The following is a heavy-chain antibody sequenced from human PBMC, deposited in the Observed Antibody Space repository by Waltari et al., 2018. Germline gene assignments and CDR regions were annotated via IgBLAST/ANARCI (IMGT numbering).Heavy chain of an antibody. CDR3: ARDVVPQYGMDV. CDR2: LYYSGST. D-gene: IGHD2-2*01. CDR1: GGSISSHY. J-gene: IGHJ6*02. V-gene: IGHV4-59*11. Sequence: QVQLQESGPGLVKPSETLSLTCTVSGGSISSHYWSWIRQPPGKGLEWIGYLYYSGSTNDNPALKSRVTIAVDTSKDQCSLKLSSVSAADTAVYYCARDVVPQYGMDVWGQGTTVIVSS.